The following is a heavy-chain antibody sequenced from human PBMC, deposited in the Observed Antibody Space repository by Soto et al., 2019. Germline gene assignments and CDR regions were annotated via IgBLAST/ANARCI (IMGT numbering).Heavy chain of an antibody. CDR3: ARGGGSTKVDY. D-gene: IGHD2-2*01. Sequence: QVQLQESGPGLVKPSQTLSLNCTVSGGSITSSGYDWSWIRQHPGEGLEWIGFTSNSGSTSYNPSLKSRVTISVDTSSNQFSLYLKSVTAADTAVDYCARGGGSTKVDYWGQGTLVIVSP. J-gene: IGHJ4*02. V-gene: IGHV4-31*03. CDR2: TSNSGST. CDR1: GGSITSSGYD.